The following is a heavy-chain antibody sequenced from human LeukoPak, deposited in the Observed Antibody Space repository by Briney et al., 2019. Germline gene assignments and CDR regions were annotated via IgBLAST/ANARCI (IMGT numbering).Heavy chain of an antibody. Sequence: GGSLRLSCAASGFTFSNYWMHWVRQAPGKGLEWVSCINPDGGTTNYADSVKGRFTISRDNAKNALYMQMNSLRAEDTAVYYCAKDLHYGSADYWGQGTLVTVSS. CDR3: AKDLHYGSADY. V-gene: IGHV3-74*01. J-gene: IGHJ4*02. D-gene: IGHD3-10*01. CDR2: INPDGGTT. CDR1: GFTFSNYW.